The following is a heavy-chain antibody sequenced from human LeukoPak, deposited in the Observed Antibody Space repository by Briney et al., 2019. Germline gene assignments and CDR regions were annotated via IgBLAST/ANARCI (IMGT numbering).Heavy chain of an antibody. V-gene: IGHV1-69*04. J-gene: IGHJ5*02. CDR2: IIPILGIA. Sequence: GASVKVSCKVSGYTLTELSMHWVRQAPGQGLEWMGRIIPILGIANYAQKFQGRVTITADKSTSTAYMELSSLRSEDTAVYYCAREHGGNSAWFDPWGQGTLVTVSS. CDR1: GYTLTELS. CDR3: AREHGGNSAWFDP. D-gene: IGHD4-23*01.